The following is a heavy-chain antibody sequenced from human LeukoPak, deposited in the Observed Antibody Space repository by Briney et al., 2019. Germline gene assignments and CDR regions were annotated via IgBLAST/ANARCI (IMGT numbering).Heavy chain of an antibody. CDR1: EFTFSSYG. CDR3: AKGLYAGDSSSWASAFDI. Sequence: PGGSLRLSCAASEFTFSSYGMSWVRQAPGKVLEWVSAISGSGGSTYYADSVKGRFTISRDNSKNTLYLQMNSLRAEDTAVYYCAKGLYAGDSSSWASAFDIWGQGTMVTVSS. D-gene: IGHD6-13*01. J-gene: IGHJ3*02. CDR2: ISGSGGST. V-gene: IGHV3-23*01.